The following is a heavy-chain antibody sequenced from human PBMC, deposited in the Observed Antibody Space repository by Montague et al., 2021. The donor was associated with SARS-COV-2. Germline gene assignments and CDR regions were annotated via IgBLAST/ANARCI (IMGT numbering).Heavy chain of an antibody. J-gene: IGHJ4*02. D-gene: IGHD5-24*01. CDR2: IYSSGST. V-gene: IGHV4-59*02. Sequence: SETLSLTCSVSSGSVGNDYWSWIRQPPGKGLEWIGYIYSSGSTSYNPSLKSRVTISIDTSKNQFSLRLSSVTAADTAVYYCARTGAAYTRCYFDYWGQGTLVTVSS. CDR1: SGSVGNDY. CDR3: ARTGAAYTRCYFDY.